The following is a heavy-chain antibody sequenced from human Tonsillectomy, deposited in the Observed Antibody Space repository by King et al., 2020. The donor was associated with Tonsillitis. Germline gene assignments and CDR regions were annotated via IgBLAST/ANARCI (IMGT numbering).Heavy chain of an antibody. D-gene: IGHD3-16*02. J-gene: IGHJ1*01. Sequence: VQLVESGGGLVKPGGSLRLSCAASGFTFSSYSMNWVRQAPGKGLEWVSSISSTSSYIYYADSVKGRFTISRDNAKNSLYLQMNSLRAEDTAVYYCARGVPYYDYVWGSYQEYFQEWGQGTLVTVSS. CDR2: ISSTSSYI. V-gene: IGHV3-21*01. CDR1: GFTFSSYS. CDR3: ARGVPYYDYVWGSYQEYFQE.